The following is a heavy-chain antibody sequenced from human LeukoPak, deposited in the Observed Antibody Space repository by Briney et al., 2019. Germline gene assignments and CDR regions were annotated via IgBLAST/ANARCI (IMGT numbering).Heavy chain of an antibody. J-gene: IGHJ4*02. Sequence: GGSLRLSCAVSGFTFSSYAMSWVRQAPGKGLEWVSAISASGGSTYYADSVKGRFTISRDNSKNTLYLQMSSLRAEDTAVYYCAQNGVGVDWLYFEYWGQGTLATVSS. CDR1: GFTFSSYA. CDR2: ISASGGST. CDR3: AQNGVGVDWLYFEY. V-gene: IGHV3-23*01. D-gene: IGHD3-9*01.